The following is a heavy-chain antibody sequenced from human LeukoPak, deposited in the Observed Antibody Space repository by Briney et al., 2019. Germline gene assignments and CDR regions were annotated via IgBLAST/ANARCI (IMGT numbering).Heavy chain of an antibody. J-gene: IGHJ4*02. CDR2: ISAYNGNT. CDR1: GYTFTSYG. V-gene: IGHV1-18*01. D-gene: IGHD1-26*01. CDR3: ARSGRGTYYYFDL. Sequence: ASVKVSCKASGYTFTSYGISWVRQAPGQGLEWMGWISAYNGNTNYAQKFQGRVSMTADTSTSTAYMEVRSLRSGDTAVYYCARSGRGTYYYFDLWGQGTLVTVSS.